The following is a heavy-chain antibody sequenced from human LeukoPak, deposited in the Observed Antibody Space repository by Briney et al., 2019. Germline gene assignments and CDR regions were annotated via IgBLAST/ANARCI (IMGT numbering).Heavy chain of an antibody. CDR1: GYTFTGYY. CDR2: MNPNSGNT. Sequence: GASVKVSCKASGYTFTGYYMHWVRQATGQGPEWMGWMNPNSGNTGYAQKFQGRVTMTRNTSISTAYMELSSLRSEDTAVYYCARVGVRFLEWLYYWGQGTLVTVSS. CDR3: ARVGVRFLEWLYY. J-gene: IGHJ4*02. V-gene: IGHV1-8*02. D-gene: IGHD3-3*01.